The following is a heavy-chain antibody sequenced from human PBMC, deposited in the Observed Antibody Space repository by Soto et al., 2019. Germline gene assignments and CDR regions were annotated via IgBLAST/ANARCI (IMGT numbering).Heavy chain of an antibody. Sequence: RYGMHHVIHPKIKGLEWVSSISSSSSYIYYADSVKGRFTISRDNAKNSLYLQMKSLRAEDTAVYYFPGNIAVAGGLHGMAVRVHRTTVPVSS. CDR2: ISSSSSYI. J-gene: IGHJ6*02. D-gene: IGHD6-19*01. CDR3: PGNIAVAGGLHGMAV. V-gene: IGHV3-21*01. CDR1: RYG.